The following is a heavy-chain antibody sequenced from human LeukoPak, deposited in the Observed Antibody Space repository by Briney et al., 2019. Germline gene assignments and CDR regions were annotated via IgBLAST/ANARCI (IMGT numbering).Heavy chain of an antibody. J-gene: IGHJ5*02. CDR2: IYTSGIT. CDR1: GGSISSGSYY. V-gene: IGHV4-61*02. Sequence: SETLSLXCTVSGGSISSGSYYWSWIRQPAGKGLEWIGRIYTSGITNYNPSLKSRVTISVDTSKNQFSLKLSSVTAADTAVYYCARVYCSSTSCYTGLGYNWFDPWGQGTLVTVSS. D-gene: IGHD2-2*02. CDR3: ARVYCSSTSCYTGLGYNWFDP.